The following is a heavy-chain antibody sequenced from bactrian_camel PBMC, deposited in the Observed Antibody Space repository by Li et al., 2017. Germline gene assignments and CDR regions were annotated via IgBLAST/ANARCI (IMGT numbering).Heavy chain of an antibody. J-gene: IGHJ4*01. CDR2: LESGGRT. CDR3: AVNMGSWLGPPRY. CDR1: ESTYDRGYC. D-gene: IGHD2*01. Sequence: QVQLVESGGGSVQAGRSLRLSCAASESTYDRGYCMAWFRQAPGKEREEVAALESGGRTTYAHSVQGRFTITKNGDNFYLEMNNLKPEDTGVYYCAVNMGSWLGPPRYWGQGTQVTVS. V-gene: IGHV3S55*01.